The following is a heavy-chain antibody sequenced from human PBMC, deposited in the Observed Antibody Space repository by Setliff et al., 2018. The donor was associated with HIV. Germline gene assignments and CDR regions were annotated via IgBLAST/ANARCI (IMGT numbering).Heavy chain of an antibody. CDR3: ARSPTWIQLWLLSYFDY. CDR1: GYSISSGYY. J-gene: IGHJ4*02. D-gene: IGHD5-18*01. CDR2: IYHSGST. Sequence: TLSLTCTVSGYSISSGYYWGWIRQPPGKGLEWIGSIYHSGSTYYNPSLKSRVTISVDTSKNQFSLKLSSVTAADTAVYYCARSPTWIQLWLLSYFDYWGQGTLVTVSS. V-gene: IGHV4-38-2*02.